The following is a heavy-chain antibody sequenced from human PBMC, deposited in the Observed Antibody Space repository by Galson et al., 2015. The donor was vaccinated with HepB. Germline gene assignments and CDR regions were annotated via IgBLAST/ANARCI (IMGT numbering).Heavy chain of an antibody. CDR1: GFTLSSYW. J-gene: IGHJ5*01. CDR2: LSSGGIST. D-gene: IGHD1-14*01. CDR3: ARGAYTTKNWFDS. Sequence: SLRLSCAASGFTLSSYWMHWVRQAPGKGLVWVSRLSSGGISTNYADSVQGRFIISRDNAKNTLYLQMNSLRAEDTAVYYCARGAYTTKNWFDSWGQGTLVTVSS. V-gene: IGHV3-74*01.